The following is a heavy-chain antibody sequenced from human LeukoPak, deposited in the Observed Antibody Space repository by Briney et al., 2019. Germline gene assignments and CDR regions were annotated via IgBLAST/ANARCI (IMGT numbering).Heavy chain of an antibody. Sequence: PGGSLRLSCAASGSMFSSNWMSWVRLAPGKGLEWVANIKQDGSEKYYADSVKGRFIISRDNAKNALYLQMSSLRAEDTAIYYCARRYFDYWGQGTLVTVSS. J-gene: IGHJ4*02. V-gene: IGHV3-7*03. CDR1: GSMFSSNW. CDR3: ARRYFDY. CDR2: IKQDGSEK.